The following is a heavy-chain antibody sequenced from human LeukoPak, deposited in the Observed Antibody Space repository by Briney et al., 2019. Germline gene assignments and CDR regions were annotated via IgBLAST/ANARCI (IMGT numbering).Heavy chain of an antibody. D-gene: IGHD3-10*01. J-gene: IGHJ4*02. CDR2: ISCDGSNK. CDR1: GFTSSIYG. V-gene: IGHV3-30*18. CDR3: AKSSDYYGSGSFYFDY. Sequence: PGGSLRLSCAASGFTSSIYGMHWVRQAPGRGLEWVAVISCDGSNKYYADSVKGRFTISRDNSKNTLYLQMNSLRAEDTAVYYCAKSSDYYGSGSFYFDYWGQGTLVTVSS.